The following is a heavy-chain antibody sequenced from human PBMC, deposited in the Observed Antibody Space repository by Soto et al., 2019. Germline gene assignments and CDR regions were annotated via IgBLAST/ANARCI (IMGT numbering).Heavy chain of an antibody. J-gene: IGHJ3*01. V-gene: IGHV4-4*02. D-gene: IGHD1-20*01. Sequence: QVQLQESGPGLVKPSGTLSLTCAVSGGSISSSHWWTWVRQSPGKGLEYIGEISHSGTSNSNPSLNSRVALSVDRSKLHFSLPLTSVTAADPAVYYCARVVLSITRGAFDAWGQGTPVIVSS. CDR3: ARVVLSITRGAFDA. CDR1: GGSISSSHW. CDR2: ISHSGTS.